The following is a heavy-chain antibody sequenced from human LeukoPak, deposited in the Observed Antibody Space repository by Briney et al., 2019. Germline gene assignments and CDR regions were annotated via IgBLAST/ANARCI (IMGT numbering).Heavy chain of an antibody. CDR2: INHSGST. Sequence: SETLSLTCAVYGGSFSGYYWSWIRQPPGKGLERIGEINHSGSTNYNPSLKSRVTISVDTSKNQFSLKLSSVTAADTAVYYCARLRRLSVTMVRGVKGFFFDYWGQGTLVTVSS. V-gene: IGHV4-34*01. CDR1: GGSFSGYY. CDR3: ARLRRLSVTMVRGVKGFFFDY. D-gene: IGHD3-10*01. J-gene: IGHJ4*02.